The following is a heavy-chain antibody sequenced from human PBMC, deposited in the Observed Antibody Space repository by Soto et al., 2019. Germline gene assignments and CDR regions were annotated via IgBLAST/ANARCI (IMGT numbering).Heavy chain of an antibody. CDR2: IYYSGTT. CDR1: GYSISSNSYV. V-gene: IGHV4-39*07. D-gene: IGHD3-22*01. CDR3: ARTSYDSSGTAADP. J-gene: IGHJ5*02. Sequence: HSETLSITCTVSGYSISSNSYVWAWIRQPPGKGLEWIGSIYYSGTTYYNPSLKSRVTISVDTSKNQFSLKLSSVTAADTAVYYCARTSYDSSGTAADPWGQGTLVTVSS.